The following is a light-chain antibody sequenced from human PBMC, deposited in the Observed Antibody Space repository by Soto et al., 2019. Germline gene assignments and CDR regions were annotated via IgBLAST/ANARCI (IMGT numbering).Light chain of an antibody. Sequence: QLVLTQSPSASASLGASVNLTCSGSSWHSAYAIAWHQQQPEKGPRYLMKLNSDGSHSKGDGIPDRFSGSSSGAERYLTISSLQSEDEADYYCQTWGTGIHVVFGGGTKLTVL. CDR1: SWHSAYA. CDR3: QTWGTGIHVV. J-gene: IGLJ2*01. V-gene: IGLV4-69*01. CDR2: LNSDGSH.